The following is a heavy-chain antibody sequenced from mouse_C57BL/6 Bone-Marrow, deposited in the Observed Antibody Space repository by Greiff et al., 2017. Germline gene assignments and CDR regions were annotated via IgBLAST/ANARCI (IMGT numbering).Heavy chain of an antibody. CDR1: GFTFSSYT. V-gene: IGHV5-9*04. J-gene: IGHJ1*03. Sequence: EVKLMESGGGLVKPGGSLKLSCEASGFTFSSYTMSWVRQTPEKRLQWVADISGGGGNTYYQDSVKGRFTISRDNDKNILYLKMSSRRSEDTAVYYCSRQVNAVLGTKYFDVWGTGTTVNVSS. CDR3: SRQVNAVLGTKYFDV. D-gene: IGHD1-1*01. CDR2: ISGGGGNT.